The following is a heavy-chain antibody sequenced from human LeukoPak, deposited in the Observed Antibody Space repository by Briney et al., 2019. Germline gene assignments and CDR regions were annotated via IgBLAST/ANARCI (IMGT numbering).Heavy chain of an antibody. V-gene: IGHV3-30-3*01. J-gene: IGHJ3*02. D-gene: IGHD6-19*01. CDR3: ARDNFAAVAGTDAFDI. CDR1: EFTFSSYA. CDR2: ISYDGSNK. Sequence: GRSLRLSCAASEFTFSSYAMHWVRQAPGKGLEWVAVISYDGSNKYYADSVKGRFTISRDNSKNTLYLQMNSLRAEDTAVYYCARDNFAAVAGTDAFDIWGQGTMVTVSS.